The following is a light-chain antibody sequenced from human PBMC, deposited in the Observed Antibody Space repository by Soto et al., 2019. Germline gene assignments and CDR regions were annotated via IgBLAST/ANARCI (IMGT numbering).Light chain of an antibody. CDR1: QSIRSW. CDR3: QQYNSFSPA. J-gene: IGKJ2*01. Sequence: DIQMTQSPSTLSASVGDRVTITCRASQSIRSWLAWYQQKPGKAPNLLIYRASTLESGVPSRFSGSGSGTEFTLTINSLQPDDFATYYCQQYNSFSPAFGQGTTIEIK. V-gene: IGKV1-5*03. CDR2: RAS.